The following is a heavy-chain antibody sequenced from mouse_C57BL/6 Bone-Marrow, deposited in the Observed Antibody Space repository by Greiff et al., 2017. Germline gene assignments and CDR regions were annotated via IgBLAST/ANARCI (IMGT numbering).Heavy chain of an antibody. J-gene: IGHJ4*01. CDR2: ISYDGSN. CDR1: GYSITSGYY. CDR3: AREGMDY. V-gene: IGHV3-6*01. Sequence: EVQLQQSGPGLVKPSQSLSLTCSVTGYSITSGYYWNWIRQFPGTQLEWMGYISYDGSNNYNPSLKNRISITRDTSKTQFVLKLNSLTTEDTSTYDCAREGMDYGGQGTSVTVSS.